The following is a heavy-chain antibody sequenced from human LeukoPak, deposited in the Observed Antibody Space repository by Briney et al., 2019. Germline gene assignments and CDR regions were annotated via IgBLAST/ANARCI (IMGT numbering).Heavy chain of an antibody. Sequence: GGSLRLSCAASKFTFTSYAMSWVRQAPGKGLVWVSAISGSGGTTYYADSVKGRFTISRDNSKNTLYLQVRSLRAEDTALYYCARANPPLGAGELSAFDIWGQGTMVTVSS. CDR3: ARANPPLGAGELSAFDI. D-gene: IGHD3-16*01. CDR2: ISGSGGTT. J-gene: IGHJ3*02. V-gene: IGHV3-23*01. CDR1: KFTFTSYA.